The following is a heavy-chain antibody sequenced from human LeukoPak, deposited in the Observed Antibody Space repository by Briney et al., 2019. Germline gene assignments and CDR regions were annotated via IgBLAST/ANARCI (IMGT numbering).Heavy chain of an antibody. CDR1: GGSISSSSYY. J-gene: IGHJ3*02. D-gene: IGHD2-2*02. CDR2: IYYSGST. CDR3: ARGCSSTSCYTYAFDI. Sequence: SETLSPTCTVSGGSISSSSYYWGWIRQPPGKGLEWIGSIYYSGSTYYNPSLKSRVTISVDTSKNQFSLKLSSVTAADTAVYYCARGCSSTSCYTYAFDIWGQGTMVTVSS. V-gene: IGHV4-39*01.